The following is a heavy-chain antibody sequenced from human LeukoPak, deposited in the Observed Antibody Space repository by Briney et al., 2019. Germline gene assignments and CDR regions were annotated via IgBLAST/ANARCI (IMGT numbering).Heavy chain of an antibody. CDR2: INSDGSWT. CDR3: VSFYETY. V-gene: IGHV3-74*01. D-gene: IGHD2/OR15-2a*01. J-gene: IGHJ4*02. Sequence: GGSLRLSCAASGNYWMHWVRQVPGKGLVWVSHINSDGSWTSYADSVKGRFTISKGNAKNTVYLQMNSLRAEDTAVYYCVSFYETYWGRGTLVTVSS. CDR1: GNYW.